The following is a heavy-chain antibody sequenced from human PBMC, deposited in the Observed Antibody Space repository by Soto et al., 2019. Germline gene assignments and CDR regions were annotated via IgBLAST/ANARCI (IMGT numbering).Heavy chain of an antibody. Sequence: QLQLQESGSGLVKPSQTLSLTCAVSGGSISSGGYSWSWIRQPPGKGLEWIGYIYHSGSTYYNPSRKSRVTISVDRSENQFSLKLSSVTAADTAVYYCARAGGLGAVAADYWGQGTLVTVSS. D-gene: IGHD6-19*01. CDR1: GGSISSGGYS. CDR2: IYHSGST. J-gene: IGHJ4*02. CDR3: ARAGGLGAVAADY. V-gene: IGHV4-30-2*01.